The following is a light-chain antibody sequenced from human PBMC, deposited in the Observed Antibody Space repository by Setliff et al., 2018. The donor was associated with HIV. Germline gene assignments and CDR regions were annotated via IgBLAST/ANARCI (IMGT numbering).Light chain of an antibody. CDR3: SSYASSNTLV. Sequence: QSVLTQPASVSGSPGQSITISCTGTSSDVGAYNYVSWYQQHPGKAPTLMIYDVSKRPSGVFIRFSGSKSGNTASLTISGLQAEDEADYYCSSYASSNTLVFGGGTKVTVL. V-gene: IGLV2-23*02. CDR1: SSDVGAYNY. J-gene: IGLJ3*02. CDR2: DVS.